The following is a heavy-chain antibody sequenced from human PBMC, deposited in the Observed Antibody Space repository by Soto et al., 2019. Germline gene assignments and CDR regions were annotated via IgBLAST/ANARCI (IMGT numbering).Heavy chain of an antibody. CDR2: VKEDGSEN. J-gene: IGHJ4*02. V-gene: IGHV3-7*01. CDR3: ARDWTPLDY. D-gene: IGHD3-3*01. CDR1: GFTFRSYW. Sequence: GGSLRLSCAASGFTFRSYWMSWVRQAPGKGLEWVANVKEDGSENYYVDSVKGRFTISRDNAENSLYLQMNSLRAEDTGVYYCARDWTPLDYWGQGTLVTVSS.